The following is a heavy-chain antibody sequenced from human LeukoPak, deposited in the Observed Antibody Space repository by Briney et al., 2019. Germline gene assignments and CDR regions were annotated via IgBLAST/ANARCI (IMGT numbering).Heavy chain of an antibody. D-gene: IGHD2-21*01. CDR3: ARDYGPYPGCSWFDP. CDR1: GYTFTGCY. Sequence: GASVKVSCKASGYTFTGCYILWVRQAPGQGLEWMGRINCNGGGTSYAQKFQGRVTMTRDTSISTAYMELDRLTSDDTAVYYCARDYGPYPGCSWFDPWGQGTLVTVSS. J-gene: IGHJ5*02. CDR2: INCNGGGT. V-gene: IGHV1-2*06.